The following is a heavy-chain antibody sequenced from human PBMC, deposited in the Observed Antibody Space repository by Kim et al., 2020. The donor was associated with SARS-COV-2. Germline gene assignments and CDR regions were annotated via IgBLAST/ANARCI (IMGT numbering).Heavy chain of an antibody. V-gene: IGHV3-9*01. J-gene: IGHJ4*02. D-gene: IGHD1-26*01. CDR1: GFTFDDYA. CDR2: ISWNSGSI. Sequence: GGSLRLSCAASGFTFDDYAMHWVRQAPGKGLEWVSGISWNSGSIGYADSVKGRFTISRDNAKNSLYLQMNSLRAEDTALYYCAKDMRGVGFDYWGQGTLVTVSS. CDR3: AKDMRGVGFDY.